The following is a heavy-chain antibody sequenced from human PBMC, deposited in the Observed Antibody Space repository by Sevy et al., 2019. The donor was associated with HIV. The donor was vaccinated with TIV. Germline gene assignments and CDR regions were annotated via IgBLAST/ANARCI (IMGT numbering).Heavy chain of an antibody. D-gene: IGHD4-17*01. CDR3: AASYGDYDVRNYYYYMDV. CDR1: GFTSSTYW. Sequence: GGSLRLSCAASGFTSSTYWMTWGRQAPGKGLEWVANINQDGSEKYYVDSVKGRFTISRDNAKNSLYVQMNNLRAEDTAVYYCAASYGDYDVRNYYYYMDVWGKGTTVTVSS. V-gene: IGHV3-7*03. CDR2: INQDGSEK. J-gene: IGHJ6*03.